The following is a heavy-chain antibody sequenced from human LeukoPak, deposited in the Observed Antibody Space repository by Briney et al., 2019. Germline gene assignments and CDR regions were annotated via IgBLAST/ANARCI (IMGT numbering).Heavy chain of an antibody. CDR1: GGSISSYY. V-gene: IGHV4-59*08. J-gene: IGHJ6*02. CDR2: IYYSGST. D-gene: IGHD3-22*01. CDR3: ARRVVGYQGYYYYGMDV. Sequence: SETLSLTCTVSGGSISSYYWSWIRQPPGKGLEWNGYIYYSGSTNYNPSLKSRVTISVDTSKNQFSLKLSSVTAADTAVYYCARRVVGYQGYYYYGMDVWGQGTTVTVSS.